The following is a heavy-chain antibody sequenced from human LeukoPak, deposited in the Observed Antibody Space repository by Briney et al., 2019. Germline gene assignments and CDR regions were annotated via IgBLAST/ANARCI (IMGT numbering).Heavy chain of an antibody. CDR1: GGSFSGYY. Sequence: SETLSLTCAVYGGSFSGYYWSWIRQPPGKGLEWIGEINHSGSTNYNPSLKSRVTISVDTSKNQFSLKLSSVTAADTAVYYCARRGVRGVIWGQGTLVTVSS. CDR2: INHSGST. J-gene: IGHJ4*02. V-gene: IGHV4-34*01. CDR3: ARRGVRGVI. D-gene: IGHD3-10*01.